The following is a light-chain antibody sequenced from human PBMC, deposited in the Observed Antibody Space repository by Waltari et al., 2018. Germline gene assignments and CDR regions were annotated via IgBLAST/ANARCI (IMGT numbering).Light chain of an antibody. CDR1: ESVASN. Sequence: EIVLTQSPATLSLSPGEVATLSCRASESVASNLAWYQQRPGQAPRLLIFHASTRATGIPAKFSGSGSGTEFTLTISSLQSEDFAVYYCQQYNNWPPSTFGQGTKVEIK. V-gene: IGKV3-15*01. J-gene: IGKJ1*01. CDR2: HAS. CDR3: QQYNNWPPST.